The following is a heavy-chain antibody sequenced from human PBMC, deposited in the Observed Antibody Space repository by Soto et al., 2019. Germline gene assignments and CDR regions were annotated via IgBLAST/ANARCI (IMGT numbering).Heavy chain of an antibody. D-gene: IGHD3-16*01. Sequence: QITLNESGPALVKPTQTLTLTCTFSGFSLNTRDVGVGWIRQPPGKALEWLGVVYWDDDKTYSPSLKSRLTITKDTPKNQVVLRMTEMDPVDTATYYCAHCRGGVASFWGQGTLVTVSS. J-gene: IGHJ4*02. V-gene: IGHV2-5*02. CDR1: GFSLNTRDVG. CDR2: VYWDDDK. CDR3: AHCRGGVASF.